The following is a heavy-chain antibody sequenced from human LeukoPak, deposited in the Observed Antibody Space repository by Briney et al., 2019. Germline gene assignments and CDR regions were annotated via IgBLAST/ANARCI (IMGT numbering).Heavy chain of an antibody. Sequence: GGSLRLSCSASGFTFSSYAMHWVRQAPGKGLEYVSAISSNGGSTYYADSAKGRFTISRDNSKNTLYLQMSSLRAEDTAVYYCVKSYYDILTGYSPLGGYFDYWGQGTLVTVSS. CDR1: GFTFSSYA. D-gene: IGHD3-9*01. V-gene: IGHV3-64D*06. CDR3: VKSYYDILTGYSPLGGYFDY. J-gene: IGHJ4*02. CDR2: ISSNGGST.